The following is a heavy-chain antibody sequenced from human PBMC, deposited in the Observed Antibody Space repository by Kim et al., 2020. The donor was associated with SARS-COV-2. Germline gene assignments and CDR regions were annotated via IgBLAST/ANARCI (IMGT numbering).Heavy chain of an antibody. J-gene: IGHJ6*02. CDR3: ARAGESGWFRVISGMDV. CDR2: IYYSGST. V-gene: IGHV4-59*13. CDR1: GGSISSYY. Sequence: SETLSLTCTVSGGSISSYYWSWIRQPPGKGLEWIGYIYYSGSTNYNPSLKSRVTISVDTSKNQFSLKLSSVTAADTAVDYCARAGESGWFRVISGMDVWGPGTTVTVSS. D-gene: IGHD3-10*01.